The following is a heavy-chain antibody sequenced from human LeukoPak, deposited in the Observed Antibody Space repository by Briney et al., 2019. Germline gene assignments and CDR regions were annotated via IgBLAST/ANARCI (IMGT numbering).Heavy chain of an antibody. CDR2: INHSGST. J-gene: IGHJ4*02. CDR1: GFTFSSYA. Sequence: GSLRLSCAASGFTFSSYAMSWVRQPPGKGLEWIGEINHSGSTNYNPSLKSRVTISVDTSKNQFSLKLSSVTAADTAVYYCARPPCSGGSCYFDYWGQGTLVTVSS. CDR3: ARPPCSGGSCYFDY. V-gene: IGHV4-34*01. D-gene: IGHD2-15*01.